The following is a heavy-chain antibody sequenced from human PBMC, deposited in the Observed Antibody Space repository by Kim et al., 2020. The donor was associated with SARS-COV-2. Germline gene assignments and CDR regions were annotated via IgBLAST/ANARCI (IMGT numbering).Heavy chain of an antibody. Sequence: GGTNYAQKFQGRVTMTRDTSITTVYVELTRLRFDDTAVYYCARSSLLDFDYWGQGTLVTVSS. J-gene: IGHJ4*02. D-gene: IGHD3-10*01. V-gene: IGHV1-2*02. CDR3: ARSSLLDFDY. CDR2: GGT.